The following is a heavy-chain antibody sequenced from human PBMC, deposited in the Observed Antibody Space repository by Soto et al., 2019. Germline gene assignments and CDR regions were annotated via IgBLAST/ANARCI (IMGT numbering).Heavy chain of an antibody. CDR3: ARDSGVVITPYYYYGMDV. CDR1: GGTFSSYA. CDR2: IIPIFGTA. J-gene: IGHJ6*02. Sequence: QVQLVQSGAEVKKPGSSVKVSCKASGGTFSSYAISWVRQAPGQGLEWMGGIIPIFGTANYAQKFQGRVTITADESTRAAYMELSSLRSEDTAVYYCARDSGVVITPYYYYGMDVWGQGTTVTVSS. V-gene: IGHV1-69*01. D-gene: IGHD3-22*01.